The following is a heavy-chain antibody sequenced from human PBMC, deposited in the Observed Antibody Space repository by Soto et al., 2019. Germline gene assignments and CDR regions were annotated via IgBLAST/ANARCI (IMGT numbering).Heavy chain of an antibody. J-gene: IGHJ5*02. CDR2: ISSSSSTI. V-gene: IGHV3-48*01. Sequence: GGSLRLSCAASGFTFSSYSMNWVRQAPGKGLEWVSYISSSSSTIYYADSVKGRFTISRDNAKNSLCLQMNSLRAEDTAVYYCARHPERIAEIGWFDPWGQGTLVTVDS. D-gene: IGHD6-13*01. CDR1: GFTFSSYS. CDR3: ARHPERIAEIGWFDP.